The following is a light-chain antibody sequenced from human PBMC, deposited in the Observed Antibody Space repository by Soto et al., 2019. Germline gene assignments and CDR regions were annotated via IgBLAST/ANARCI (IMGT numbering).Light chain of an antibody. V-gene: IGKV1-17*01. CDR3: LQYSSYPWT. Sequence: DIQMTQSPSSLSASVGDRVTITCRASQDVRDDLGWYQQTPGKAPERLIYEASTLHRGVPSRFSGSGSGTEFTLTISSLQPEDLATYYCLQYSSYPWTFGQGTNVEIK. J-gene: IGKJ1*01. CDR1: QDVRDD. CDR2: EAS.